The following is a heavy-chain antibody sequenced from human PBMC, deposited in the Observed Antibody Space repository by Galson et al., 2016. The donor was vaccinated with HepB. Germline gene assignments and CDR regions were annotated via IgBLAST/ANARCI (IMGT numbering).Heavy chain of an antibody. CDR2: ISSGGSTI. J-gene: IGHJ6*02. CDR1: AFTFSSYE. V-gene: IGHV3-48*03. D-gene: IGHD3-22*01. CDR3: ARDSLYYYYETSGKRDFYYYGMDV. Sequence: SLRLSCAASAFTFSSYEMNWVRQAPGKGLEWVSYISSGGSTIHYADSVKGRFTISRDNAKNSLFLQMSSLRAEDSAVYFCARDSLYYYYETSGKRDFYYYGMDVWGQGTLVTVSS.